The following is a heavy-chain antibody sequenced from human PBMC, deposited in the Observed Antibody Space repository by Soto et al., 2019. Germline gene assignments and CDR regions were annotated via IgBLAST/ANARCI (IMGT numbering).Heavy chain of an antibody. Sequence: SETLSLTCTVSGGSISSSSYYWGWIRQPPGKGLEWIGSIYYSGSTYYNPSLKSRVTISVDTSKNQFSLKLSSVTAADTAVYYCAIVATSAFDYWGQGTLVTLSS. V-gene: IGHV4-39*01. D-gene: IGHD5-12*01. CDR1: GGSISSSSYY. J-gene: IGHJ4*02. CDR3: AIVATSAFDY. CDR2: IYYSGST.